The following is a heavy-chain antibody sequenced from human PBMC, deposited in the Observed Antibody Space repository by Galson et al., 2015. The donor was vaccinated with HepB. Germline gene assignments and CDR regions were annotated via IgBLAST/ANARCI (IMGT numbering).Heavy chain of an antibody. Sequence: QSGAEVKKPGESLKISCKDSGDSFTTFWIGWVRQMPGKGLEWMGIIHPADSDTRYSPSFQGQVTISVDKSISTAYLQWSSLKASDTAMYYCARQPSWGDAFDIWGQGTMVSVSS. J-gene: IGHJ3*02. CDR3: ARQPSWGDAFDI. V-gene: IGHV5-51*01. CDR1: GDSFTTFW. CDR2: IHPADSDT. D-gene: IGHD2-2*01.